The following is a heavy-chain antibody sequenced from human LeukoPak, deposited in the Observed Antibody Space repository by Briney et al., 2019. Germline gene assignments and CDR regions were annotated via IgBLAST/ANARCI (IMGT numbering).Heavy chain of an antibody. J-gene: IGHJ4*02. CDR1: GFTFSDHY. CDR2: ISHTGSTI. V-gene: IGHV3-11*01. Sequence: PGGSLRLSCAASGFTFSDHYMSWIRQAPGKGLEWVSYISHTGSTIQYGDSVRGRFTMSRDNSKNTVYLQMNSLRVDDTAVYYCARRDIVVVVSASDYWGQGTLVTVSS. CDR3: ARRDIVVVVSASDY. D-gene: IGHD2-15*01.